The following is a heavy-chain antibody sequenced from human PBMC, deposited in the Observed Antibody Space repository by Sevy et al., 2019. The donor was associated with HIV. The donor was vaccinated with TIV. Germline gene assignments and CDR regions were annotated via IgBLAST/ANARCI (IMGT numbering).Heavy chain of an antibody. CDR2: IKQDGSEK. CDR3: ARAGSSGWLFDX. V-gene: IGHV3-7*01. J-gene: IGHJ4*02. CDR1: GFTFSNYW. Sequence: GGSLRLSCAASGFTFSNYWMTWVRQAPGKGLEWVANIKQDGSEKYSVDSVKGRFTISRDNAKNSLCLQMNSLRAEDTAVYYCARAGSSGWLFDXXGQGTLVTVSS. D-gene: IGHD6-19*01.